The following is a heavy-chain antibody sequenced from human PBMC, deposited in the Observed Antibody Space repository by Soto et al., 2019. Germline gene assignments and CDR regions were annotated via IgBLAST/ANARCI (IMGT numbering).Heavy chain of an antibody. D-gene: IGHD6-6*01. CDR3: ARRPSSSAPGYFDY. CDR1: GGSISSSSYY. J-gene: IGHJ4*02. V-gene: IGHV4-39*01. CDR2: IYYRGST. Sequence: SETLSLTCTVSGGSISSSSYYWGWIRQPPGKGLEWIGSIYYRGSTYYNTSLKSRFTISVDTSKNQFSRKLNSVTAADTAVYYCARRPSSSAPGYFDYWGQGTLVTVSS.